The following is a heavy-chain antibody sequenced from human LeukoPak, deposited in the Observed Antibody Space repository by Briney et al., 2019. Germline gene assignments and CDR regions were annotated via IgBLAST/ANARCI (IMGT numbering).Heavy chain of an antibody. Sequence: GGSLRLSCAASGFTFSSYGMSWVRQAPGEGLEWVSAISGSGGSTYYADSVKGRFTISRDNSKNTLYLQMNSLRAEDTAVYYCAKDQNDYGDYWGQGTLVTVSS. CDR2: ISGSGGST. CDR1: GFTFSSYG. J-gene: IGHJ4*02. V-gene: IGHV3-23*01. CDR3: AKDQNDYGDY.